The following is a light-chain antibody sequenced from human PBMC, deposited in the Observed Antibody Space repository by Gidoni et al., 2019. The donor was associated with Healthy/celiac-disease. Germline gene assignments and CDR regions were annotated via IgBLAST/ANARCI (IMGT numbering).Light chain of an antibody. Sequence: DSQMTQYSSSLSASVGDRVTIHCQASHDISKYLNWYQQKPGKAPKLLIYDASNLETGVPSRFSGSGSGTDFTFTISSLQPEDIATYYCQQYDNLPLFTFGPGTKVDIK. V-gene: IGKV1-33*01. CDR3: QQYDNLPLFT. CDR1: HDISKY. J-gene: IGKJ3*01. CDR2: DAS.